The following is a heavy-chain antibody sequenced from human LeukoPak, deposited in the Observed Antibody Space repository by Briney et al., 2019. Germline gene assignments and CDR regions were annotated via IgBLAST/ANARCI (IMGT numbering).Heavy chain of an antibody. D-gene: IGHD4-11*01. CDR1: GFTFSSYA. CDR2: ISYDGSNK. V-gene: IGHV3-30-3*01. Sequence: GGSLRLSCAASGFTFSSYAMHWVRQAPGKGLEWVAVISYDGSNKYYADSVKGRFTISRDNAKNSLYLQLNSLRAEDTAVYYCARDHYSNTPDYYYYYYGMDVWGQGTTVTVSS. CDR3: ARDHYSNTPDYYYYYYGMDV. J-gene: IGHJ6*02.